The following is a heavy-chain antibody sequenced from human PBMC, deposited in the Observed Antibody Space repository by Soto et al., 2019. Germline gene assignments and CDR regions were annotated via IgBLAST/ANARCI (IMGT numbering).Heavy chain of an antibody. CDR1: GYTFTSHD. Sequence: QVQLVQSGTEVKTPGASVKVSCKASGYTFTSHDINWVRQATGQGLEWMGWLNPYNGKTAYAQRFQGKVTMTWNATTGTVYLELSSLRSEDTAMYYCARVSSIAARRPLGSWGQGTLVTLSS. D-gene: IGHD6-6*01. V-gene: IGHV1-8*01. CDR3: ARVSSIAARRPLGS. J-gene: IGHJ5*02. CDR2: LNPYNGKT.